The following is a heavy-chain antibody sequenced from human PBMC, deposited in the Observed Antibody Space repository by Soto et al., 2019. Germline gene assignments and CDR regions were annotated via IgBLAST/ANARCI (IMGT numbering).Heavy chain of an antibody. J-gene: IGHJ1*01. D-gene: IGHD2-21*02. CDR2: IYHSGST. V-gene: IGHV4-30-2*01. CDR1: GGSISSGGYS. Sequence: PSETLSLTCAVSGGSISSGGYSWSWIRQPPGKGLEWIGYIYHSGSTYYNPSLKSRVTISVDRSKNQFSLKLSSVTAADTAVYYCASLTVEIVVVTAIVYFQHWGQGTLVTVSS. CDR3: ASLTVEIVVVTAIVYFQH.